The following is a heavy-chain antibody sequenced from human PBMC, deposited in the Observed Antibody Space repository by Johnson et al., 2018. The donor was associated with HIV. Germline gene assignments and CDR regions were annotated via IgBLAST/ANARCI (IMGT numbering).Heavy chain of an antibody. CDR1: GSTFPTYT. CDR2: TSSMEPNN. J-gene: IGHJ3*02. CDR3: ARGGSDVFDI. Sequence: QVQLVESGGGLVQPGGSLDPSVQAPGSTFPTYTNPWFGQPLGKGLEGGPLTSSMEPNNNYATSLKGRFTISRDNAKNSLYLQMNSLRADDTAVYYCARGGSDVFDIWGRGTMVTVSS. V-gene: IGHV3-30-3*01. D-gene: IGHD3-16*01.